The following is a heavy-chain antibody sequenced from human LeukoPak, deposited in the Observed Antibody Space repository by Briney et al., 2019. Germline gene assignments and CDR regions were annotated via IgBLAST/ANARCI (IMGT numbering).Heavy chain of an antibody. J-gene: IGHJ3*02. CDR1: GFRFTSYW. CDR3: ARRLIDAFDI. V-gene: IGHV5-51*01. Sequence: GESLQISCKGSGFRFTSYWIGCVRQVPGKSLEWMGIIYPGDSDTRYSPSFQGQATISADKSISTVYLQWSSLKASDTAMYYCARRLIDAFDIWGQGTMVTVSS. CDR2: IYPGDSDT.